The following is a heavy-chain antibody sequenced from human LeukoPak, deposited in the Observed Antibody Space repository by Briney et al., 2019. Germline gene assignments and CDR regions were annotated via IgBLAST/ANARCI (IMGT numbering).Heavy chain of an antibody. CDR2: ISYDGSDK. D-gene: IGHD1-1*01. V-gene: IGHV3-30*18. Sequence: GGSLRLSCAASGFSFSNYGMHWVRQAPGKGLEWVAVISYDGSDKYYADSVKGRFTISRDNSKNTLYLQMNSLRAEDTALYYCAKGWRMSDPWGQGTLVTVSS. J-gene: IGHJ5*02. CDR3: AKGWRMSDP. CDR1: GFSFSNYG.